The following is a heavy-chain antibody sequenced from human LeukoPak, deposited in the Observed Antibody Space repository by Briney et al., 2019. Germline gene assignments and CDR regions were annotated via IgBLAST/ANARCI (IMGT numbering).Heavy chain of an antibody. V-gene: IGHV3-21*01. CDR2: ITSTSSYI. CDR1: GFTFSTYN. D-gene: IGHD2-15*01. J-gene: IGHJ3*02. CDR3: ARETYCSGGSCYKGNAFDI. Sequence: SGESLRLSCAASGFTFSTYNMNWVRQAPGKGLEWVSSITSTSSYIYYADSVKGRFTISRDNAKNSLYLQMNSLRADDTAVYYCARETYCSGGSCYKGNAFDIWGQGTMVTVSS.